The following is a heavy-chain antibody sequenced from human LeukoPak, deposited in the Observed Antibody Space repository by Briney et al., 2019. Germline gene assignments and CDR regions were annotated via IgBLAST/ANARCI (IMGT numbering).Heavy chain of an antibody. D-gene: IGHD3-10*01. J-gene: IGHJ4*02. CDR3: ARLPMAMGVFDY. CDR2: IYYSGST. V-gene: IGHV4-39*01. CDR1: GGSINSSSSCY. Sequence: SETLSLTCAVSGGSINSSSSCYWGWIRQPPGKGLEWIGSIYYSGSTYHNPSLKSRVTISVDTSKNQFSLKLSSVTAADTAVYYCARLPMAMGVFDYWGQGTLVTVSS.